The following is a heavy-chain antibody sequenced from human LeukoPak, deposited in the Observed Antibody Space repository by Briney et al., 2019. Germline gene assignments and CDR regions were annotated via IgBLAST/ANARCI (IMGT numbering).Heavy chain of an antibody. CDR2: IYTSGST. Sequence: KSSETLSLTCTVSGGSISSGSYYWSWIRQPAGKGLEWIGRIYTSGSTNYNPSLKSRVTISVDTSRNQFSLKLSSVTAADTAVYYCARGSADWPYNWFDPWGQGTLVTVSS. CDR3: ARGSADWPYNWFDP. V-gene: IGHV4-61*02. CDR1: GGSISSGSYY. J-gene: IGHJ5*02. D-gene: IGHD3-9*01.